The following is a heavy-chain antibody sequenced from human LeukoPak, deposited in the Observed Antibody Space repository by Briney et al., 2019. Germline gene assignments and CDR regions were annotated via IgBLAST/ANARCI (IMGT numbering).Heavy chain of an antibody. CDR3: TRERTYYFDY. Sequence: PSETLSLTCTVSGGSISSGDYYWSWIRQPPGQGLEWIGYIYYRGSTYYNPSLKSRVIISVDTSKNQFSLKLSSMTAADTAVYYCTRERTYYFDYWGQGTQVTVSS. J-gene: IGHJ4*02. CDR2: IYYRGST. CDR1: GGSISSGDYY. V-gene: IGHV4-30-4*01.